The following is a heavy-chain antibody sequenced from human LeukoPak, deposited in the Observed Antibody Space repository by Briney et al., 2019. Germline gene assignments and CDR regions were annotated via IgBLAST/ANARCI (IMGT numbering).Heavy chain of an antibody. CDR2: IRSSSSTI. Sequence: GGSLRLSCAASGITFSSYTMNWVRQAPGKGLEWVSYIRSSSSTIYYADSVKGRFTISRDNAKNSLYLQMSSLRVEDTAVYYCARGALMTTGIFEYWGQGTLVTVSS. D-gene: IGHD2-8*01. CDR3: ARGALMTTGIFEY. V-gene: IGHV3-48*04. J-gene: IGHJ4*02. CDR1: GITFSSYT.